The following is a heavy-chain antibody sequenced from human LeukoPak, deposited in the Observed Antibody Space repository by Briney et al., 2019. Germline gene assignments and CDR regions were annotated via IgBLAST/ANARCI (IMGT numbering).Heavy chain of an antibody. Sequence: SETLSLTCAVYGGSFSGYYWSWIRQPPGKGLEWIGEVNHGGSTNYNPSLKSRVTISIDTSKNQFSLKLSSVTAADTAVYYCATGLQLVSFDYWGQRTLVTVSS. J-gene: IGHJ4*02. V-gene: IGHV4-34*01. CDR3: ATGLQLVSFDY. CDR2: VNHGGST. D-gene: IGHD5-24*01. CDR1: GGSFSGYY.